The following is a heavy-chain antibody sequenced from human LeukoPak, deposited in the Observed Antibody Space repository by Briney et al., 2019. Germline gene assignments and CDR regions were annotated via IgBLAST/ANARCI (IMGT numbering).Heavy chain of an antibody. J-gene: IGHJ5*02. D-gene: IGHD3-10*01. V-gene: IGHV7-4-1*02. CDR1: GYTFSHYA. CDR2: IDTSTGNP. CDR3: ARDAGGSGWFGH. Sequence: ASVKVSCKASGYTFSHYAMNWVRQAPGQGLEWMGWIDTSTGNPTYAQGFTGRFVFSFDTSVSTAYLQISSLNTADTAVYYCARDAGGSGWFGHWGQGTLVTVSS.